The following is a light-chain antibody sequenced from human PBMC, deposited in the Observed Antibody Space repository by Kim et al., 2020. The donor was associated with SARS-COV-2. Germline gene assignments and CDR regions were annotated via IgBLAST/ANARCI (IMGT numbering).Light chain of an antibody. CDR2: RNN. J-gene: IGLJ3*02. CDR3: SAWDSSLNVWV. Sequence: LTQPPSVSKGLGQTATLTCTGNNNNVGNQGAAWLHQHQGHPPKLLSYRNNNRPSGISERFSASRSGDTASLTITGLQPEDETDYYCSAWDSSLNVWVFGGGTKLTVL. CDR1: NNNVGNQG. V-gene: IGLV10-54*04.